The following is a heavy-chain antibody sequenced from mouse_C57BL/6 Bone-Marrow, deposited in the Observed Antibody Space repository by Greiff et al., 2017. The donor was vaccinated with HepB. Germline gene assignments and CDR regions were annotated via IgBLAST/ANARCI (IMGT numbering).Heavy chain of an antibody. J-gene: IGHJ3*01. Sequence: EVMLVESGGGLVKPGGSLKLSCAASGFTFSSYAMSWVRQTPEKRLEWVATISDGGSYTYYPDNVKGRFTISRDNAKNNLYLQMSHLKSEDTAMYYCARDRGPYYGNYGWFAYWGQGTLVTVSA. V-gene: IGHV5-4*01. CDR3: ARDRGPYYGNYGWFAY. D-gene: IGHD2-10*01. CDR1: GFTFSSYA. CDR2: ISDGGSYT.